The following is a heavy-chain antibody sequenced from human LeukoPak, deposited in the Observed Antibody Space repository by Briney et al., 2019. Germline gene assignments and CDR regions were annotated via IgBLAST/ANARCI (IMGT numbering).Heavy chain of an antibody. J-gene: IGHJ3*02. CDR2: IYPGDSDT. V-gene: IGHV5-51*01. Sequence: GGSLRLSCAASGYSFTSYWIGWVRQMPGKGLEWIGIIYPGDSDTRYSPSFQGQVTISADKSISTAYLQWSSLKASDTAMYYCARLNCSGGSCYLNDAFDIWGQGTMVTVSS. CDR3: ARLNCSGGSCYLNDAFDI. CDR1: GYSFTSYW. D-gene: IGHD2-15*01.